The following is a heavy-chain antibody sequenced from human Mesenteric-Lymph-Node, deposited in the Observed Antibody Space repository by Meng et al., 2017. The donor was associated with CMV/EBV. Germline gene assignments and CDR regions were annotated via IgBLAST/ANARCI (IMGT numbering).Heavy chain of an antibody. CDR2: IYTSGST. J-gene: IGHJ6*02. CDR1: GGSISSYY. D-gene: IGHD6-13*01. CDR3: ARASWYSSDYYYYYGMDV. V-gene: IGHV4-4*07. Sequence: SETLSLTCTVSGGSISSYYWSWIRQPAGKGLEWIGRIYTSGSTNYNPSLKSRVTISVDTSKNQFSLKLSSVTAADTAVYYCARASWYSSDYYYYYGMDVWGQGTTVTVSS.